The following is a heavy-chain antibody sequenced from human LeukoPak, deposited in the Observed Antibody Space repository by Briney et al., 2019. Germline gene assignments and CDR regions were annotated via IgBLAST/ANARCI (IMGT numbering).Heavy chain of an antibody. V-gene: IGHV4-30-2*01. J-gene: IGHJ4*02. Sequence: SQTLSLTCAVSGGSISSGGYSWSWIRQPPGKGLEWIGYIYHSGSTYYNPSHKSRVTISVDRSKNQFSLKLSSVTAADTAVYYCAGQLGYYYFDYWGQGTLVTVSS. CDR2: IYHSGST. CDR1: GGSISSGGYS. CDR3: AGQLGYYYFDY. D-gene: IGHD1-1*01.